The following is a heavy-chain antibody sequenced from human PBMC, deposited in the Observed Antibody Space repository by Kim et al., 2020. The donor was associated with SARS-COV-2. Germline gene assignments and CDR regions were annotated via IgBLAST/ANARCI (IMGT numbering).Heavy chain of an antibody. D-gene: IGHD2-2*01. CDR2: ISAYNGNT. CDR1: GYTFTSYG. Sequence: ASVKVSCKASGYTFTSYGISWVRQAPGQGLEWMGWISAYNGNTNYAQKLQGRVTMTTDTSTSTAYMELRSLRSDDTAVYYCARDSVAKFVVVPAAMLELPPSGFDPWGQGTLVTVSS. CDR3: ARDSVAKFVVVPAAMLELPPSGFDP. V-gene: IGHV1-18*01. J-gene: IGHJ5*02.